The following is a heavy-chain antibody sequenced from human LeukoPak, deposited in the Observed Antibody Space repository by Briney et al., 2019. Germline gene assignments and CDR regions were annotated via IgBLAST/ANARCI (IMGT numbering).Heavy chain of an antibody. J-gene: IGHJ6*02. CDR2: ISYDGSNK. CDR1: GFTFSSYA. V-gene: IGHV3-30*04. Sequence: GGSLRLSCAASGFTFSSYAMHWVRQAPGKGLEWVAVISYDGSNKYYADSVKGRFTISRDNSKNTLYLQMNSLRAEDTAVYYCARAVGRRYYYYGMDVWGQGTTVTVSS. CDR3: ARAVGRRYYYYGMDV. D-gene: IGHD1-26*01.